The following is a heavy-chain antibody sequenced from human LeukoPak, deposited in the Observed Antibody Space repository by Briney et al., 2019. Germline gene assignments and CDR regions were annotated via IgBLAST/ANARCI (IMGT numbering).Heavy chain of an antibody. Sequence: GGSLRLSCAASGFTFSSYSMNWVRQAPGKGLEWVSSISSSSSYIYYADSVKGRFTISRDNAKNSLYLQMNSLRAEDTAVCYCARASDYGGNADAFDIWGQGTMVTVSS. CDR2: ISSSSSYI. D-gene: IGHD4-23*01. CDR1: GFTFSSYS. V-gene: IGHV3-21*01. J-gene: IGHJ3*02. CDR3: ARASDYGGNADAFDI.